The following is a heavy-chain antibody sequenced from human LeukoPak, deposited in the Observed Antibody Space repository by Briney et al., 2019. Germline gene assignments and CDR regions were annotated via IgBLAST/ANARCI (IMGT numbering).Heavy chain of an antibody. CDR3: AISYQGATDY. J-gene: IGHJ4*02. V-gene: IGHV3-21*01. CDR2: VSSSSSYI. CDR1: GFTFSSYS. D-gene: IGHD1-26*01. Sequence: GGSLRLSCAASGFTFSSYSMNWVRQAPGKGLEWVSSVSSSSSYIYYADSVKGRFTISRDNAKNSLYLQMNSLRAEDTAVYYCAISYQGATDYWGQGTLVTVSS.